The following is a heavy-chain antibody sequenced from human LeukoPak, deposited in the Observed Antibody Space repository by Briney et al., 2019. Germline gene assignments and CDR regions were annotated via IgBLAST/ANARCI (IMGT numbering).Heavy chain of an antibody. CDR1: GFTVSSTY. D-gene: IGHD3-22*01. J-gene: IGHJ4*02. CDR3: ARGYYYDSSGPFDY. Sequence: GGSLRLSCAASGFTVSSTYMSWFRQAPGKGLEWVSVIYSGGSTYYADSVKGRFTISRDNSKNTLYLQMNSLRAEDTAVYYRARGYYYDSSGPFDYWGQGTLVTVSS. V-gene: IGHV3-53*01. CDR2: IYSGGST.